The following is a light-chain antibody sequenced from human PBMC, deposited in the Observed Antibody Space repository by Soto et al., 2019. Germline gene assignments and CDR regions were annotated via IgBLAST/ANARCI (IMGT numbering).Light chain of an antibody. CDR2: EVT. J-gene: IGLJ2*01. CDR1: GSDIGANNL. Sequence: QSVLTQPASVSGSPGQSITISCAGGGSDIGANNLVSWYQQHPGTVPRLLIFEVTKRPTGISSRFSGSKSGNTASLTISGLRAEDEADYHCCSYAGSRTFTFGGGTKVTVL. V-gene: IGLV2-23*02. CDR3: CSYAGSRTFT.